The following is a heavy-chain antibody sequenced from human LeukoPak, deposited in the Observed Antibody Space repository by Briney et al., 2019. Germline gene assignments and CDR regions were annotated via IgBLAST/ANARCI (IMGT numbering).Heavy chain of an antibody. J-gene: IGHJ4*02. CDR1: GFTVSSNY. V-gene: IGHV3-53*01. Sequence: GGSLRLSCAASGFTVSSNYMSWVRQAPGKGLEWVSVIYSGGSTYYADSVKGRFTISRDNSKNTLYLQMNSLRAEDTAVYYCARGTNYDYVWGSYRYADVYFDYRGQGTLVTVSS. CDR3: ARGTNYDYVWGSYRYADVYFDY. D-gene: IGHD3-16*02. CDR2: IYSGGST.